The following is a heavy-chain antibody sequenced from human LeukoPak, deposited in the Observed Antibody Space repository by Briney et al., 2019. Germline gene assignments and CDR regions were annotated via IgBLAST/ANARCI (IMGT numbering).Heavy chain of an antibody. CDR2: INPNSGGT. Sequence: ASVKVSCKASGYTFTGYYMHWVRQAPGQGLEWMGWINPNSGGTNYAQKFQGRVTMTRDTSISTAYMELSRLRSDDTAVYYCARGVGARYYDSSGYGPYYFDYWGQGTLVTVSS. J-gene: IGHJ4*02. CDR1: GYTFTGYY. CDR3: ARGVGARYYDSSGYGPYYFDY. V-gene: IGHV1-2*02. D-gene: IGHD3-22*01.